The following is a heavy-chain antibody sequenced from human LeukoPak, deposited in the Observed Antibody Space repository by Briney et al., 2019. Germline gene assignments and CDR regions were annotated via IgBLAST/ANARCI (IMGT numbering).Heavy chain of an antibody. V-gene: IGHV4-39*01. J-gene: IGHJ4*02. Sequence: SETLSLTCPVSGGSISSSSYYWGGIRQPPGKGLEWIGSIYYSGSTYYNPSLKSRVTISVDTSKNQFSLKLSSVTAADTAVYYCARRGAYYDSSGYFDYWGQGTLVTVSS. CDR3: ARRGAYYDSSGYFDY. CDR1: GGSISSSSYY. D-gene: IGHD3-22*01. CDR2: IYYSGST.